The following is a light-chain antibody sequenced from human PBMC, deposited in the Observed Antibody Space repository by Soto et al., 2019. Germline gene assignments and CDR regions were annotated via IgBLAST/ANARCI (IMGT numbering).Light chain of an antibody. V-gene: IGLV2-23*02. CDR3: CSYATPRQ. Sequence: QSALTQPASVSGSPGQSITISCTGTTSDVGSYNFVSWYQQHPGKAPKLIIYEVSERPSGVSTRFSGSKSGNVASLTISGLQAEDEAEYYCCSYATPRQFGGGTKVTVL. J-gene: IGLJ2*01. CDR1: TSDVGSYNF. CDR2: EVS.